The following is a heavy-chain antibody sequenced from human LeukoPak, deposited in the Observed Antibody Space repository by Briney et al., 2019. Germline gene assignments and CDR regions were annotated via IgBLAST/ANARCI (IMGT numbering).Heavy chain of an antibody. CDR2: MNPNSGGT. CDR3: ARVDYYDSSGYYSMLY. CDR1: GYTFTGYY. J-gene: IGHJ4*02. V-gene: IGHV1-2*02. Sequence: ASVKVSCKASGYTFTGYYMHWVRQAPGQGLEWMGWMNPNSGGTNYAQKFQGRLTMTRDTSISTAYMELSRLRSDDTAVYYCARVDYYDSSGYYSMLYWGQGTLVTVSS. D-gene: IGHD3-22*01.